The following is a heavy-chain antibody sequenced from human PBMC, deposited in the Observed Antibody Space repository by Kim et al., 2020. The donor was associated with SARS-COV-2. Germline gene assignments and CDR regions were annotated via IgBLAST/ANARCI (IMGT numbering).Heavy chain of an antibody. Sequence: GGSLRISCAVSGFTVSSNYMTWVRQAPGKGLEWGSVIYSGGDTYYADSVKGHFTISRDNSKNTVFLQMNSLRAEDTAVYYCARLGPGAPNWFDPWGQGTLVTVSS. V-gene: IGHV3-53*01. CDR3: ARLGPGAPNWFDP. CDR1: GFTVSSNY. J-gene: IGHJ5*02. CDR2: IYSGGDT. D-gene: IGHD2-8*01.